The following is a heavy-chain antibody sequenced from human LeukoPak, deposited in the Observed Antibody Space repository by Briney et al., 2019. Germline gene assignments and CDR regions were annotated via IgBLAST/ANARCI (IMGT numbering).Heavy chain of an antibody. V-gene: IGHV4-4*09. CDR3: ARRSGAAAGWYYYYYMDV. J-gene: IGHJ6*03. Sequence: PSETLSLTCTVSGGSISSYYWSWIRQPPGKGLEWIGYIYTSGSTNYNPSLKRRFTISVDTSKNQFSLKLSSVTAADTAVYYCARRSGAAAGWYYYYYMDVWGKGTTVTVSS. D-gene: IGHD6-13*01. CDR1: GGSISSYY. CDR2: IYTSGST.